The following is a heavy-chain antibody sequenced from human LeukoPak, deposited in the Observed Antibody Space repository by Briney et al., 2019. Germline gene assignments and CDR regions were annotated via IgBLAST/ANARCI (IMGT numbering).Heavy chain of an antibody. J-gene: IGHJ6*03. CDR2: INTDGSST. CDR1: GFTFSSYW. CDR3: ARVGIVVPDYYYYYMDV. Sequence: GGSLRLSCAASGFTFSSYWMHWVRRAPGKGLVWVSRINTDGSSTSYADSVKGRFTISRDNAKNTLYLQMNSLRAEDTAVYYCARVGIVVPDYYYYYMDVWGKGTTVTVSS. D-gene: IGHD2-21*01. V-gene: IGHV3-74*01.